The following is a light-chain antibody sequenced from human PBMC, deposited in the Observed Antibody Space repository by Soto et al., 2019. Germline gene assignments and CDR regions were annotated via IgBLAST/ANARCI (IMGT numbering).Light chain of an antibody. CDR2: AAS. J-gene: IGKJ5*01. CDR1: ESVTSS. CDR3: KQYKEWPPFT. Sequence: IVMTPSPATLSVSPGYRSTLSCRSSESVTSSLAWYQQKPGQPPRLLIYAASTRATDVPARFSGGGSETEFTLTISSLQSEDFAVYYCKQYKEWPPFTFGQGTRLEIK. V-gene: IGKV3-15*01.